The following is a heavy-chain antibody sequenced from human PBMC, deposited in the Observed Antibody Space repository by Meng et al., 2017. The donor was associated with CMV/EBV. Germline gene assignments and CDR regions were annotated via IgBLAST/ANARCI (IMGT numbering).Heavy chain of an antibody. Sequence: GESLKISCAASGFTVSSNYMSWVRQAPGKGLEWVSVIYSGGSTYYADSAKGRFTISRDNSKNTLYLQMNSLRAEDTAVYYCATSEGYYYYGMDVWGQGTTVTVSS. J-gene: IGHJ6*02. CDR3: ATSEGYYYYGMDV. CDR1: GFTVSSNY. CDR2: IYSGGST. V-gene: IGHV3-53*01. D-gene: IGHD2-2*01.